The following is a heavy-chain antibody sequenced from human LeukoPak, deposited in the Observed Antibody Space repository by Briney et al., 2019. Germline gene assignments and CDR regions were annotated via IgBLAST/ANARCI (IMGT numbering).Heavy chain of an antibody. CDR1: GGSISSYY. CDR3: ARDSSGSSLSWFDP. Sequence: SETLSLTCSVSGGSISSYYWSWIRQPAGKGLEWLGRIYTSGSTNYNPSLKSRVTMSVDTSKNQFSLKLSSVTAADTAVYYCARDSSGSSLSWFDPWGQGTLVTVSS. CDR2: IYTSGST. J-gene: IGHJ5*02. V-gene: IGHV4-4*07. D-gene: IGHD6-19*01.